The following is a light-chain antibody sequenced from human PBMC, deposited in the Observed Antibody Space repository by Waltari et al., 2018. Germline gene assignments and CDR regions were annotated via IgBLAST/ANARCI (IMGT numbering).Light chain of an antibody. CDR2: RVC. Sequence: DIVMTQTPLSLPVTPGEPASIPCRSSQSLLHTNGNTYLYWYLQKPGQPPRLLIYRVCNRFSGVPDRFSGSGSGTDFTLKISRVEVEDVGVYFCMQALQSPYSFGQGTKVDIK. CDR1: QSLLHTNGNTY. CDR3: MQALQSPYS. J-gene: IGKJ2*03. V-gene: IGKV2D-29*01.